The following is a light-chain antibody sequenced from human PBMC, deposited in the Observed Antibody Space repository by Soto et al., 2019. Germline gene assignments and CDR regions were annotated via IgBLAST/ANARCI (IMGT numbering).Light chain of an antibody. J-gene: IGLJ3*02. CDR3: SSYTSSGTWL. CDR2: DVG. V-gene: IGLV2-14*03. CDR1: SSHVSDYYR. Sequence: QSALAQPPSVSGSPGQSVTISCTGTSSHVSDYYRFSWYQQHPGKAPKLIIHDVGNRPSGVSNRFSGSKSGNSASLTISGLQAEDEADYYCSSYTSSGTWLFGGGTKVT.